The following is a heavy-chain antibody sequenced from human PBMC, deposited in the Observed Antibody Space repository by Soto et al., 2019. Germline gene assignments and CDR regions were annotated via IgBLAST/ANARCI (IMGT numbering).Heavy chain of an antibody. J-gene: IGHJ6*01. CDR3: ARADNEVLSGAVDNYHFYGMDV. CDR1: GGTFTKYG. D-gene: IGHD2-15*01. Sequence: QVQLVQSGAEVKKPGSSVKVSCKASGGTFTKYGISWVRQAPGQGLEWMGGIIPMSGTPNYAQKFQGRVAMTADDSTSTGYMELTSLASEETAVYYCARADNEVLSGAVDNYHFYGMDVWGQGTTVTVSS. CDR2: IIPMSGTP. V-gene: IGHV1-69*01.